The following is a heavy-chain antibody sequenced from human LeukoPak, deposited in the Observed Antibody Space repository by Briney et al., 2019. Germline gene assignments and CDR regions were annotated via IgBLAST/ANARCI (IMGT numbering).Heavy chain of an antibody. D-gene: IGHD5-24*01. CDR3: ARGSDDYKLGNY. CDR1: GGSFDNSYC. V-gene: IGHV4-39*01. Sequence: PSDTLSLSCTVSGGSFDNSYCWTWVRQSPGKRPEWIATIYSSAFTYYNPSLRSRVTISGDRSKNLFSLRLTSVTAADTAVYYCARGSDDYKLGNYWGQGILVTVSS. J-gene: IGHJ4*02. CDR2: IYSSAFT.